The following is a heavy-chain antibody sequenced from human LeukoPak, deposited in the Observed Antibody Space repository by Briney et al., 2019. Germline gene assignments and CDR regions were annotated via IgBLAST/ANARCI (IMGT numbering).Heavy chain of an antibody. CDR1: GFTFSSYA. Sequence: GGSLRLSCAASGFTFSSYAMHWVRQAPGKGLEWVAVISYDGSNKYYADSVKGRFTISRDNSKNTLYLQMNSLRAEDTAVYYCARDQYSSSWYYFDYWGQGTLVTVSS. CDR3: ARDQYSSSWYYFDY. V-gene: IGHV3-30*04. J-gene: IGHJ4*02. CDR2: ISYDGSNK. D-gene: IGHD6-13*01.